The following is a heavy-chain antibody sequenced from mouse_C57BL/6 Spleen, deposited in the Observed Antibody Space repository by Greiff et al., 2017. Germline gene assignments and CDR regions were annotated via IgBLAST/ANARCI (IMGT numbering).Heavy chain of an antibody. J-gene: IGHJ3*01. CDR3: ARERDGSSQFAY. Sequence: EVQLQQSGPELVKPGASVKISCKASGYTFTDYYMNWVKQSHGKSLEWIGDINPNNGGTSYNQKFKGKATLTVDKSSSTAYMELRSLTSEDSAVYYCARERDGSSQFAYWGQGTLVTVSA. CDR1: GYTFTDYY. CDR2: INPNNGGT. D-gene: IGHD1-1*01. V-gene: IGHV1-26*01.